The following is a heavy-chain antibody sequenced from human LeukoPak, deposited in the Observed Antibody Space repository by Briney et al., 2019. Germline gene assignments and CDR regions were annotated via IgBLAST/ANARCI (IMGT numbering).Heavy chain of an antibody. D-gene: IGHD2-21*02. CDR2: IYPGDSDT. CDR3: ARPPVGDWLTPDY. J-gene: IGHJ4*02. CDR1: GYSFTSYW. Sequence: GESLKISCKGSGYSFTSYWIGWVRQMPGKGPEWMGIIYPGDSDTRYSPSFQGQVTISADKSISTAYPQRSSLKASDTAMYYCARPPVGDWLTPDYWGQGTLVTVSS. V-gene: IGHV5-51*01.